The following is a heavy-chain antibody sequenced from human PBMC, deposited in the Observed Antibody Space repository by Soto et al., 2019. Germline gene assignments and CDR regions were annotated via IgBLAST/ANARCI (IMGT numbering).Heavy chain of an antibody. Sequence: KASETLSLTCAVYGGSFSRYCWSWIRQPPGKGLEWLGEISHSGTAYYNPSLKSRVIISVDTSKNQFSLDLNSVTAADTAVYFCARDPHYYYNNRDYVEYWGRGILVTVSS. CDR3: ARDPHYYYNNRDYVEY. V-gene: IGHV4-34*01. CDR2: ISHSGTA. CDR1: GGSFSRYC. D-gene: IGHD3-22*01. J-gene: IGHJ4*02.